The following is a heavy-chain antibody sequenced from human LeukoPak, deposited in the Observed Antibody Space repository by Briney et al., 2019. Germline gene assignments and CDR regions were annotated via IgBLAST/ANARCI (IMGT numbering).Heavy chain of an antibody. CDR2: ISSSSSYI. V-gene: IGHV3-21*04. CDR3: ARGSPSYYYDSSGPNGAFDI. CDR1: GFTFSSYT. D-gene: IGHD3-22*01. J-gene: IGHJ3*02. Sequence: GGSLRLSCAASGFTFSSYTMNWVRQAPGKGLEWVSSISSSSSYIYYVDSVKGRFTISRDNAKKSLYLQMNSLRSEDTAVYYCARGSPSYYYDSSGPNGAFDIWGQGKMVTVSS.